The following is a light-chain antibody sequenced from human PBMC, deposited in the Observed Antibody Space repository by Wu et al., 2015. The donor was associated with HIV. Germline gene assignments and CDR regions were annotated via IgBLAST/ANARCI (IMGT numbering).Light chain of an antibody. V-gene: IGKV1-NL1*01. CDR3: QQYGSSPLT. CDR2: AAS. Sequence: DIQMTQSPSSLSTSVGDRVTITCRASQDISNSLAWYQQKPGKAPKLLLYAASRLESGVPSRFSGSGSGTDYTLTISRLEPEDFAVYYCQQYGSSPLTFGGGTKVEIK. CDR1: QDISNS. J-gene: IGKJ4*01.